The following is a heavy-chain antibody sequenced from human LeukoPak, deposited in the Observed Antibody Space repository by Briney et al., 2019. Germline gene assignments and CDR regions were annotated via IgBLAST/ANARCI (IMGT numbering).Heavy chain of an antibody. D-gene: IGHD1-1*01. CDR1: GGTFSSYA. CDR3: ARVANWNDGPLDY. CDR2: IIPIFGTA. V-gene: IGHV1-69*01. J-gene: IGHJ4*02. Sequence: SVKVSCKASGGTFSSYAISWVRQALGQGLEWMGGIIPIFGTANYAQKFQGRVTITADESTSTAYMELSSLRSEDTAVYYCARVANWNDGPLDYWGQGTLVTVSS.